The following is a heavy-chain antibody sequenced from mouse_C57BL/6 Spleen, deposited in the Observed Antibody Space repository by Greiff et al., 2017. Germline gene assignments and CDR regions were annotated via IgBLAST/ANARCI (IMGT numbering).Heavy chain of an antibody. J-gene: IGHJ1*03. CDR1: GFNIKDYY. CDR2: IDPEDGET. V-gene: IGHV14-2*01. D-gene: IGHD1-1*01. Sequence: EVQLQQSGAELVKPGASVKLSCTASGFNIKDYYMHWVKQRTEQGLEWIGRIDPEDGETKYAPKFQGKATITADPSSNTAYLPLSRLTSVDAAGYYCAPRFSSSSSYWYFDFWGTGTTVTVSS. CDR3: APRFSSSSSYWYFDF.